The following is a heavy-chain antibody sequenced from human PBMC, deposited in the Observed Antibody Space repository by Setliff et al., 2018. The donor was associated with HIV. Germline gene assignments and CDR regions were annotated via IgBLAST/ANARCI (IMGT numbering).Heavy chain of an antibody. CDR1: GFTFTIYS. CDR2: ISSGGGYI. D-gene: IGHD3-16*02. J-gene: IGHJ1*01. V-gene: IGHV3-21*06. CDR3: ARDSGPYYDYVWGTYRPIYFQH. Sequence: KTGGSLRLSCAASGFTFTIYSLNWVRQAPGKGLEWVSSISSGGGYIYYADSVKGRFTISRDSTKNSVYLQMNSLRAEDTAVYYCARDSGPYYDYVWGTYRPIYFQHWGQGTLVTVSS.